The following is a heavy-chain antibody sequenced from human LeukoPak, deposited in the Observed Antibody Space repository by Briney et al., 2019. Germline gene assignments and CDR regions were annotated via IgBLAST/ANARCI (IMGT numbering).Heavy chain of an antibody. Sequence: GGSLRLSCAASGFTFDDYAMHWVRQAPGKGLEWVSFISWDGGSTYYADSVKGRFTISRDNSKNSLYLQMNSLRAEDAALYYCAKDMAAYYYASGNIDYWGQGTLVTVSS. CDR2: ISWDGGST. CDR1: GFTFDDYA. V-gene: IGHV3-43D*03. CDR3: AKDMAAYYYASGNIDY. J-gene: IGHJ4*02. D-gene: IGHD3-10*01.